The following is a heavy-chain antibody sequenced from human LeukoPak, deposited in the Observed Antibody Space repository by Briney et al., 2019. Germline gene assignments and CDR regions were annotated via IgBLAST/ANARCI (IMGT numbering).Heavy chain of an antibody. J-gene: IGHJ4*02. D-gene: IGHD6-19*01. CDR2: IYSGGST. CDR1: GFTVSSNY. CDR3: AKDSIAVAGPFDY. Sequence: PGGSLRLSCAASGFTVSSNYMSWVRQAPGKGLEWVSVIYSGGSTYYADSVKGRFTISRHNSKNTLYLQMNSLRAEDTAVYYCAKDSIAVAGPFDYWGQGTLVTVSS. V-gene: IGHV3-53*04.